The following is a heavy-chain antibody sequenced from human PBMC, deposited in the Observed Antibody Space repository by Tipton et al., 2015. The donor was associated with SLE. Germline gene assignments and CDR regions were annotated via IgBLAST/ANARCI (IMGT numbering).Heavy chain of an antibody. Sequence: TLSLTCTVSGGSISSSSYYWGWIRQPPGKGLEWIGSIYYSGSTYYNPSLKSRVTISVDTSKNQFSLKLSSVTAADTAVHYCGGGWTAGSDAFDIWGQGTMVTVSS. D-gene: IGHD1-26*01. CDR2: IYYSGST. V-gene: IGHV4-39*07. CDR3: GGGWTAGSDAFDI. J-gene: IGHJ3*02. CDR1: GGSISSSSYY.